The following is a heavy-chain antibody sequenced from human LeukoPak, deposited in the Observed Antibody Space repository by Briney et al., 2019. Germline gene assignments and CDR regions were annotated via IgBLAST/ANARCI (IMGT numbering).Heavy chain of an antibody. CDR2: IYPGDSDT. Sequence: GESLQISCKGSGSSFTSYWIGWVRQLPGKGLGWMGIIYPGDSDTRYSPSFQGQVTISADKSISTAYLQWSSLKASDTAMYYCARQTYDILTGPTHFDYWGQGTLVTVSS. J-gene: IGHJ4*02. D-gene: IGHD3-9*01. CDR1: GSSFTSYW. V-gene: IGHV5-51*01. CDR3: ARQTYDILTGPTHFDY.